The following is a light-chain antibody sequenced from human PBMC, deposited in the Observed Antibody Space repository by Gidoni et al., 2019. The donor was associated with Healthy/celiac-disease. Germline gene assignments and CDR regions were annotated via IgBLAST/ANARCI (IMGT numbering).Light chain of an antibody. Sequence: DIQMTQSPSTLSASVGDRVPITCRASQSISSWLAWYQRKPGKAPKLLIYKAYRLESGVPSRFSGSGSGTEFTLTISSLQPDDFATYYCQQYHSFSLTFGGXTKVEIK. CDR3: QQYHSFSLT. CDR2: KAY. J-gene: IGKJ4*01. V-gene: IGKV1-5*03. CDR1: QSISSW.